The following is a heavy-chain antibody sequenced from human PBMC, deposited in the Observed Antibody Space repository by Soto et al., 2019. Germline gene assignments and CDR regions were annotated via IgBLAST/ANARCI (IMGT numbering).Heavy chain of an antibody. CDR2: ISWNSGSV. D-gene: IGHD3-22*01. CDR3: AKDLTNYDSSGNYFDF. V-gene: IGHV3-9*01. CDR1: GFTFDDYA. J-gene: IGHJ4*02. Sequence: EVQLVESGGGLVQPGRSLRLSCAASGFTFDDYAMHWVRQAPGKGLEWVSGISWNSGSVGYADSVKGRFTISRDNAKNSLYLQRNSLRAEDTAFYYCAKDLTNYDSSGNYFDFWGQGTLVTVSS.